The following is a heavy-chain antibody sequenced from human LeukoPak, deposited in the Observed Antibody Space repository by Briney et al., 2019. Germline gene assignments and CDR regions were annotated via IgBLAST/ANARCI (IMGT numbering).Heavy chain of an antibody. D-gene: IGHD3-9*01. Sequence: PSQTLSLTCTVSGGPISSGGYYWSWIRQHPGRGLEWIGYIYYSGSPYYNPSLKSRVTISVDTSKNQFSLKLSSVTAADTAVYYCARRHDILTGYLSWFDPWGQGTLVTVSS. CDR1: GGPISSGGYY. V-gene: IGHV4-31*03. CDR3: ARRHDILTGYLSWFDP. CDR2: IYYSGSP. J-gene: IGHJ5*02.